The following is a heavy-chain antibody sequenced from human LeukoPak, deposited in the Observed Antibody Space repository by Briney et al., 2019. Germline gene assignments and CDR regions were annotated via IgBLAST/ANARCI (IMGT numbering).Heavy chain of an antibody. J-gene: IGHJ4*02. Sequence: GRPLRLSCAASGFTFSSYAMHWVRQAPGKGLEWVAVISYDGSNKYYADSVKGRFTISRDNSKNTLYLQMNSLRAEDTAVYYCARDLGITMIVVVLDYWGQGTLVTVSS. V-gene: IGHV3-30*04. CDR3: ARDLGITMIVVVLDY. CDR2: ISYDGSNK. D-gene: IGHD3-22*01. CDR1: GFTFSSYA.